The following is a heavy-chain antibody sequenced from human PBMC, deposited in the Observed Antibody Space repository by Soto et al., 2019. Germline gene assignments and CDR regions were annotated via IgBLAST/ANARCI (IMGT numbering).Heavy chain of an antibody. CDR3: ATRRVIRAGRFFGFDY. Sequence: SETLSLTCAVYNGSVSGYYWSWIRQSPGKGLEWIGEINHSGSTNYDPSLKSRATISVDTSKSQFSLNLTSVTAADTALYYCATRRVIRAGRFFGFDYWGQGALVTVSS. J-gene: IGHJ4*02. V-gene: IGHV4-34*01. D-gene: IGHD3-3*01. CDR1: NGSVSGYY. CDR2: INHSGST.